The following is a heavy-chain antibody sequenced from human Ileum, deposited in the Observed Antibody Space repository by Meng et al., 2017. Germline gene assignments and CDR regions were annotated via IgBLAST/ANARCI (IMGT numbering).Heavy chain of an antibody. CDR2: LRAAGNT. D-gene: IGHD6-25*01. J-gene: IGHJ4*02. Sequence: GASLKISCSVSGFTVSDNYMHWVRQAPGKGLEWVSVLRAAGNTFYADSVEGRFTFSRDNSKNTVFLQMNDLRPEDTAVDYCVRGGGYIIAYWGQGSLVTVSS. V-gene: IGHV3-66*02. CDR1: GFTVSDNY. CDR3: VRGGGYIIAY.